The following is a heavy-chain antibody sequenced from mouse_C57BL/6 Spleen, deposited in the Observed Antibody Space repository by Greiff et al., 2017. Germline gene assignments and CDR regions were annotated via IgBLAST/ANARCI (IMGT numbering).Heavy chain of an antibody. D-gene: IGHD2-3*01. V-gene: IGHV1-74*01. CDR2: IHPSDSDT. J-gene: IGHJ2*01. CDR1: GYTFTSYW. Sequence: QVQLKQPGAELVKPGASVKVSCKASGYTFTSYWMHWVKQRPGQGLEWIGRIHPSDSDTNYNQKFKGKATLTVYKSSSTAYMQLSSLTSEDSAVYYSASVGGYYVIDYWGQGTTLTVSS. CDR3: ASVGGYYVIDY.